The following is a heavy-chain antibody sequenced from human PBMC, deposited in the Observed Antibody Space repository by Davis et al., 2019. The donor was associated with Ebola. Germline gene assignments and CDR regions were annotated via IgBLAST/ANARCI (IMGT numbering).Heavy chain of an antibody. J-gene: IGHJ4*02. V-gene: IGHV2-5*02. D-gene: IGHD1-26*01. CDR3: AHRGGGSYGLFN. Sequence: SGPTLAKPTHTLTLTCTFSGFSLSTRGVGVGWIRQPPGKALEWLALIYWDDDKRYSPSLKSRLTITKDTSKNQVVLTMTNMDPVDTATYYCAHRGGGSYGLFNWGQGTLVTVSS. CDR1: GFSLSTRGVG. CDR2: IYWDDDK.